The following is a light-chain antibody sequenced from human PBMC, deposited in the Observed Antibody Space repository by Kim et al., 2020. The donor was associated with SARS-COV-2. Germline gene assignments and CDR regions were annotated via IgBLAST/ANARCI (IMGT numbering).Light chain of an antibody. V-gene: IGKV1-39*01. CDR1: QSISTY. J-gene: IGKJ4*01. Sequence: EIQMTQSPSSLAASVGDRVTIACRASQSISTYLNWYQQKPGKAPKLLIYAASTLQSEFPSRFSGSGSGTDFTLTITSLQPKDTASYNCEQCNNTPVLTLSGRTKLEI. CDR2: AAS. CDR3: EQCNNTPVLT.